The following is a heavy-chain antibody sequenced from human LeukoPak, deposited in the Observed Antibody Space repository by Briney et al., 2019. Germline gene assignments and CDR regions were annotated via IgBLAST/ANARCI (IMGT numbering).Heavy chain of an antibody. CDR1: GFTFSSYA. J-gene: IGHJ3*02. D-gene: IGHD2-15*01. V-gene: IGHV3-23*01. CDR3: ARDNSMVDDAFDI. CDR2: ISGSGGST. Sequence: GGSLRLSCAASGFTFSSYAMSWVRQAPGKGLEWVSAISGSGGSTYYADSVKGRFTISRDNSKNTLYLQMNSLRSEDTAVYYCARDNSMVDDAFDIWGQGTMVTVSS.